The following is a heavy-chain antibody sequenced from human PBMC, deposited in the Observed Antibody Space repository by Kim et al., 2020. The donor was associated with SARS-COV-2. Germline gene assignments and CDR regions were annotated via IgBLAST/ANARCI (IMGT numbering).Heavy chain of an antibody. CDR3: ASSTDIQLWFDY. CDR2: INAGNGNT. V-gene: IGHV1-3*01. J-gene: IGHJ4*02. D-gene: IGHD5-18*01. CDR1: GYTFTSYA. Sequence: ASVKVSCKASGYTFTSYAMHWVRQAPGQRLEWMGWINAGNGNTKYSQKFQGRVTITRDTSASTAYMELSSLRSEDTAVYYCASSTDIQLWFDYWGQGTLVTVSS.